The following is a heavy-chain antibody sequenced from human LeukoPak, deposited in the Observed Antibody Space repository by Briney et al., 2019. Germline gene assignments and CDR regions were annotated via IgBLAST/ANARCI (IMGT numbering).Heavy chain of an antibody. V-gene: IGHV3-23*01. Sequence: GGSLRLSCAASGFTFSSYAMTWVRQAPGKGLEWVSTISGSGANTYYADSVKGRFTISRDNSKNTLSLQMNSLRVEDTALYYCAKYSDSTGAHYFDYWGQGTLVTVSS. CDR3: AKYSDSTGAHYFDY. J-gene: IGHJ4*02. CDR2: ISGSGANT. CDR1: GFTFSSYA. D-gene: IGHD2/OR15-2a*01.